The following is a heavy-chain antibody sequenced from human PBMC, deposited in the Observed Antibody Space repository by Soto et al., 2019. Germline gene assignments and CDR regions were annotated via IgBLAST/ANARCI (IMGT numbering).Heavy chain of an antibody. J-gene: IGHJ4*02. CDR3: VRDIGGSSITTFFDY. D-gene: IGHD3-16*01. CDR1: GVSFDDYA. Sequence: EAQLVESGGGLVQPGRSLRLSCAASGVSFDDYAMHWVRQAPGKGLEWVSGISWNSGRRDYADSVKGRFTISRDNAKNSLYLQMSSLRPEDTALYYCVRDIGGSSITTFFDYWGQGILVTVSS. CDR2: ISWNSGRR. V-gene: IGHV3-9*01.